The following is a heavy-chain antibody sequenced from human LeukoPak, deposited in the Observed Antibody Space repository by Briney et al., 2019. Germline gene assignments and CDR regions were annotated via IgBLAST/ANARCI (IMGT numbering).Heavy chain of an antibody. CDR3: ARVNGSRAFDI. D-gene: IGHD2-8*01. J-gene: IGHJ3*02. CDR2: IIPIFGTA. CDR1: GGTFISYA. Sequence: ASVKVSCKASGGTFISYAISWVRQAPGQGLEWMGGIIPIFGTANYAQKFQGRVTITADKSTSTAYMELSSLRSEDTAVYYCARVNGSRAFDIWGQGTMVTVSS. V-gene: IGHV1-69*06.